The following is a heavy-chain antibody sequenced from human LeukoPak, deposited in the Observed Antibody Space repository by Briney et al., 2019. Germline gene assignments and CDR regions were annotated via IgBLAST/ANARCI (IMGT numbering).Heavy chain of an antibody. J-gene: IGHJ4*02. CDR3: AKDGNSSGWYAYFDY. CDR1: GFTFSSYA. V-gene: IGHV3-23*01. D-gene: IGHD6-19*01. CDR2: ISGSGGST. Sequence: GGSLRLSCAASGFTFSSYAMSWVRQAPGKGLEWVSAISGSGGSTYYADSVKGRFTISRDNSKNTLYLQMNSLRAEDTAVYYCAKDGNSSGWYAYFDYWGQGTLVTVSS.